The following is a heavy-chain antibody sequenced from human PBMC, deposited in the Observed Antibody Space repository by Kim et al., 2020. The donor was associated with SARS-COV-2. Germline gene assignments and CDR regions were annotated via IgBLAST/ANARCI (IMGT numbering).Heavy chain of an antibody. Sequence: SETLSLTCTVSGDSLSSDYWSWNRQPAGKGLEWIGRIYTSGRTNYNPSLHSRVPMSVDMSKHQFSLQLRSVTAADPAVYYCSSALRPWAQAPLVPVSS. V-gene: IGHV4-4*07. CDR2: IYTSGRT. CDR1: GDSLSSDY. J-gene: IGHJ5*02. CDR3: SSALRP. D-gene: IGHD3-3*01.